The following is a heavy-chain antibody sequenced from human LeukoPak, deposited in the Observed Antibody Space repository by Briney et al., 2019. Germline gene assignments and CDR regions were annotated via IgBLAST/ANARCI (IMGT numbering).Heavy chain of an antibody. D-gene: IGHD2-15*01. CDR3: ARNEAAEFNFDY. CDR1: GFTFSSYA. Sequence: GGSLRLSCAASGFTFSSYAMSWVRQAPGKGLEWVSAISGSGGSTYYADSVKGRFTISRDNSKNTLYLQMNSLRAEDTAVYCCARNEAAEFNFDYWGQGTLVTVSS. V-gene: IGHV3-23*01. CDR2: ISGSGGST. J-gene: IGHJ4*02.